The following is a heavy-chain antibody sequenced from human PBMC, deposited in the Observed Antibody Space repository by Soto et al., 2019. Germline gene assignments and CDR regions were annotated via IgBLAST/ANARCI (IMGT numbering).Heavy chain of an antibody. CDR3: SKYRRTDAEGYTFDY. CDR2: IYYSGST. D-gene: IGHD5-12*01. Sequence: SETLSLTCSVSGDSIVGSYRSWIRQSPGKGLEWIGFIYYSGSTEYNPSLNSRVTMSVDTSKNQFSLKLGSVTAADTAVYFCSKYRRTDAEGYTFDYWCQGALITVSS. V-gene: IGHV4-59*12. CDR1: GDSIVGSY. J-gene: IGHJ4*02.